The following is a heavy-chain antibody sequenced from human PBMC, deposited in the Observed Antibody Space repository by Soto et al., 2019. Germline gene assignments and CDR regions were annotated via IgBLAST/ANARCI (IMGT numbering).Heavy chain of an antibody. Sequence: GGSLRLSCAASGFTFINYGMNWVRQAPGKGLEWVSAISGGGTSPHYADSVKGRFTISRDNSKNTLYLQMNSLRAEDTAVYYCAKVLTVAAVKGSADYWGQGTLVTVSS. V-gene: IGHV3-23*01. CDR1: GFTFINYG. J-gene: IGHJ4*02. CDR2: ISGGGTSP. CDR3: AKVLTVAAVKGSADY. D-gene: IGHD6-19*01.